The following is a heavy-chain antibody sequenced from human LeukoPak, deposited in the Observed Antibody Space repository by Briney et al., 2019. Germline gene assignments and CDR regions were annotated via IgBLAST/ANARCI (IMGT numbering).Heavy chain of an antibody. V-gene: IGHV1-69*13. CDR1: GGTLSSYV. CDR2: IIPISGIA. Sequence: SVKVSCKASGGTLSSYVISWVRQAPGQGLEWMGGIIPISGIARYSQKFQGRVTMTADEPTSTAYMELSGLSFEDTAVYFCGRDCTDGVCYTFSRGWFDPWGQGTLVTVSS. CDR3: GRDCTDGVCYTFSRGWFDP. D-gene: IGHD2-8*01. J-gene: IGHJ5*02.